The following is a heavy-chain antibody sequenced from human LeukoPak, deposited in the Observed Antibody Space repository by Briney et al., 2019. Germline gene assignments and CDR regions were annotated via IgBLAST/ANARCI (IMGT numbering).Heavy chain of an antibody. D-gene: IGHD3-22*01. V-gene: IGHV3-23*01. CDR3: AKAYYYDSSGPLDY. J-gene: IGHJ4*02. CDR2: ISGSGGST. CDR1: GFTFSSYA. Sequence: PGGTLRLSCAASGFTFSSYAMSWVRQAPGKGLEWVSAISGSGGSTYYADSVKGRFTISRDNSKNTLYLQMNSLRAEDTAVYYCAKAYYYDSSGPLDYWGQGTLVTVSS.